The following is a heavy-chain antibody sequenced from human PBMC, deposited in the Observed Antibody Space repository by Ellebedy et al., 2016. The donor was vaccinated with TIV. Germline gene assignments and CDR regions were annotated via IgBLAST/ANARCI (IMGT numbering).Heavy chain of an antibody. CDR3: AKDLRGGVSRYFDS. Sequence: GESLKISCAASGFIFKNFWMHWVRQVPGKGLVWVARINHDGSFTTYADSVKGRFTISSDSSHAILEMNSLRAEDTAVYYCAKDLRGGVSRYFDSWGQGTVVTVSS. D-gene: IGHD2-8*02. CDR2: INHDGSFT. CDR1: GFIFKNFW. V-gene: IGHV3-74*03. J-gene: IGHJ4*02.